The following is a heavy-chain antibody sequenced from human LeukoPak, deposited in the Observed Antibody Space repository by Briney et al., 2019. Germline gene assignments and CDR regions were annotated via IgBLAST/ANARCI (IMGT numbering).Heavy chain of an antibody. D-gene: IGHD6-6*01. CDR3: ARGQQLVRGAGYYYYMDV. Sequence: SETLSLTCTVSGGSISSYYWSWIRQPPGKGLERIGYIYYSGSTNYNPSLKSRVTISVDTSKNQFSLKLSSVTAADTAVYYCARGQQLVRGAGYYYYMDVWGKGTTVTVSS. J-gene: IGHJ6*03. V-gene: IGHV4-59*01. CDR2: IYYSGST. CDR1: GGSISSYY.